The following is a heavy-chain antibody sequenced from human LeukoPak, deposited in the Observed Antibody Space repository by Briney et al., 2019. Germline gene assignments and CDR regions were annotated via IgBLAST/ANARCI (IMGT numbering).Heavy chain of an antibody. CDR2: INSDGSRT. Sequence: GGSLRLSCAASGFTFSSYWMHWVRQAPGRGLVWVSRINSDGSRTSYADSVKGRFTVSRDNAKNTMYLQMNSLRAEDTAAYYCARVFRVAVAGSDAFDIWGQGTMVTVSS. J-gene: IGHJ3*02. CDR3: ARVFRVAVAGSDAFDI. CDR1: GFTFSSYW. D-gene: IGHD6-19*01. V-gene: IGHV3-74*01.